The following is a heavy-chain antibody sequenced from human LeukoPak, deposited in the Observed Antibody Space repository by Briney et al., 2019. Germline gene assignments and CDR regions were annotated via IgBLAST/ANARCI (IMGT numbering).Heavy chain of an antibody. Sequence: RGESLKISCKGSGYGFTSYWIGWVRQMPGKGLEWMGIIYPGDSDTRYNTSFQGQVTISADTSISTDFLQGSMLNAAATAYYYRARGGRFVGATSRFDYWGQGTLVTASS. V-gene: IGHV5-51*01. CDR2: IYPGDSDT. J-gene: IGHJ4*02. CDR1: GYGFTSYW. CDR3: ARGGRFVGATSRFDY. D-gene: IGHD1-26*01.